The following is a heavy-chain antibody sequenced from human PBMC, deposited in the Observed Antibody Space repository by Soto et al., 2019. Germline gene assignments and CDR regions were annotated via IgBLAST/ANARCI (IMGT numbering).Heavy chain of an antibody. CDR2: IHHSGST. CDR3: AAGGGLPRYY. CDR1: GAAITLTAYS. V-gene: IGHV4-30-2*01. D-gene: IGHD5-12*01. Sequence: LSPTRSISGAAITLTAYSWSGIRQPPGKGLEWIGYIHHSGSTYYNPSLKSRVTISVDRSKNQFSLKLSSVTAADTAVYYCAAGGGLPRYYWGQG. J-gene: IGHJ4*02.